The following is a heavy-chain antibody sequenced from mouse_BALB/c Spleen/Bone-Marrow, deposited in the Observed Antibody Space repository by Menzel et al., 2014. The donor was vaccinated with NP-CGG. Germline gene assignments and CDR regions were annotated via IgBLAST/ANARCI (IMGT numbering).Heavy chain of an antibody. CDR1: GFSLTSYG. J-gene: IGHJ4*01. D-gene: IGHD2-3*01. Sequence: VMLVESGPGLVAPSQNLSITCTVSGFSLTSYGVHWVRQPPGKGLEWLGIIWGGGSTNYNSALMSRLSISKDNSKGQVFLKMNSLQTDDTAMYYFGRETDGYYDDAMDYGVQGTSFTASS. CDR2: IWGGGST. V-gene: IGHV2-9*02. CDR3: GRETDGYYDDAMDY.